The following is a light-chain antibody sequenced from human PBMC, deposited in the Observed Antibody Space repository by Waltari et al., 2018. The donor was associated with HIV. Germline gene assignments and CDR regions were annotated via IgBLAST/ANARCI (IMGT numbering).Light chain of an antibody. Sequence: QSILTRPPSVSAAPGHNVTISCYGTTPKFANNYVTWYQHLPGTAPKLLIFENDKRPSEIPDRFSGSKSGTSATLGIIGLQPGDEADYYCGTWDTSLTAYVFTTGTKVSV. CDR3: GTWDTSLTAYV. CDR2: END. J-gene: IGLJ1*01. V-gene: IGLV1-51*02. CDR1: TPKFANNY.